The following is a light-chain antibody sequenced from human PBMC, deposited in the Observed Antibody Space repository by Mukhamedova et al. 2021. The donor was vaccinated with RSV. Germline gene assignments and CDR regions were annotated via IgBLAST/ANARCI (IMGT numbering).Light chain of an antibody. CDR2: RDT. CDR1: DIGSKN. V-gene: IGLV3-9*01. Sequence: GGSDIGSKNVHWYQQKPGQAPVLVIHRDTKRPSAIPERFSGSNSGNTATLTISGAQGGDEADYYCQVWDISTVVFGGGTKLTVL. J-gene: IGLJ2*01. CDR3: QVWDISTVV.